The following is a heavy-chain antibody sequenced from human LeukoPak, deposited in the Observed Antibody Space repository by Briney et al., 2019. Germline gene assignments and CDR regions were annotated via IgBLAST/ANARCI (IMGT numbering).Heavy chain of an antibody. Sequence: GGSLRLSCAASGFTFSSYAMHWVRQAPGKGLEYVSVISSNGGSTYYANSVKGRFTISRDNSKNTVYLQMNSLRAEDTAVYYCARADRSGWYTSFDYWGQGTLVTVSS. CDR3: ARADRSGWYTSFDY. J-gene: IGHJ4*02. CDR2: ISSNGGST. CDR1: GFTFSSYA. V-gene: IGHV3-64*01. D-gene: IGHD6-19*01.